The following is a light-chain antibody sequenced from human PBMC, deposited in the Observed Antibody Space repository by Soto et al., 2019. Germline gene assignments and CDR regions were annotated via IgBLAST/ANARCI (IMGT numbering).Light chain of an antibody. CDR3: QQYNSYPWT. J-gene: IGKJ1*01. CDR1: QSISSW. Sequence: DIHRTHSPSTLSASVVYRVRITCRASQSISSWLAWYQQKPGKAPKLLIYDASSLESGVPSRFSGSGSGTEFTLTITSLQPDDFATYYCQQYNSYPWTFGQGTKVDIK. V-gene: IGKV1-5*01. CDR2: DAS.